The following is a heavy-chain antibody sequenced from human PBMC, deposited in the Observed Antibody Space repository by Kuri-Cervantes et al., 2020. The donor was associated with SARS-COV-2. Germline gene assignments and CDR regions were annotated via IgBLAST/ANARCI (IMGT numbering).Heavy chain of an antibody. V-gene: IGHV4-34*01. J-gene: IGHJ6*02. Sequence: GSLRLSCAVYGGSFSGYYWSWIRQPPGKGLEWIGEINHSGSTNYNPSLKSRVTISVDTSKNQFSLKLSSVTVADTAVYYCARGVGAAVAGTLITIYYYYGMDVWGQGTTVTVSS. CDR3: ARGVGAAVAGTLITIYYYYGMDV. CDR1: GGSFSGYY. CDR2: INHSGST. D-gene: IGHD6-19*01.